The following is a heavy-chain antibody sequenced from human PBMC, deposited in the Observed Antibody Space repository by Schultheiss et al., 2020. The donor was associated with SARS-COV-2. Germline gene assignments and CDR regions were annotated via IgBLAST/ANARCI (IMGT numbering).Heavy chain of an antibody. CDR2: INPNSGGT. D-gene: IGHD3-3*01. CDR1: GYTFTGYY. V-gene: IGHV1-2*02. CDR3: ARGAILGVVTGDY. Sequence: ASVKVSCKASGYTFTGYYMHWVRQAPGQGLEWMGWINPNSGGTNYAQKFQGRVTMTRDTSTSTVYMELSRLRSDDTAVYYCARGAILGVVTGDYWGQGTLVTVSS. J-gene: IGHJ4*02.